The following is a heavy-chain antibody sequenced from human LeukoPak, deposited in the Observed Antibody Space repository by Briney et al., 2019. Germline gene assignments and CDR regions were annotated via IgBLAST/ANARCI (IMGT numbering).Heavy chain of an antibody. CDR2: IGTAGDT. J-gene: IGHJ4*02. Sequence: PGGSLRLSCAASGFTLSNFAMHWVRQATGKGLEWVSAIGTAGDTFYPGSVKGRFTISRDNSKNTLYLQMNSLRAEDTAVYYCAKEVYDSSGYYFDYWGQGTLVTVSS. CDR3: AKEVYDSSGYYFDY. V-gene: IGHV3-13*01. D-gene: IGHD3-22*01. CDR1: GFTLSNFA.